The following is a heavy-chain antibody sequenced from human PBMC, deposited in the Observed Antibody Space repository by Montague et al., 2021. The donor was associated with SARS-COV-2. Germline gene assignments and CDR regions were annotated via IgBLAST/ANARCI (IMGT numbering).Heavy chain of an antibody. CDR3: ATLARGLFDHGMDV. J-gene: IGHJ6*02. CDR1: GFTFSRHE. Sequence: SLRLSCAASGFTFSRHEVNWVRQAPGKGLEWVSYITSDGGIIYYADFVEGRFTISRDNAKNSLYLHMNSQRVGDTAVYYCATLARGLFDHGMDVWGQGTTVTVSS. V-gene: IGHV3-48*03. CDR2: ITSDGGII. D-gene: IGHD2-21*01.